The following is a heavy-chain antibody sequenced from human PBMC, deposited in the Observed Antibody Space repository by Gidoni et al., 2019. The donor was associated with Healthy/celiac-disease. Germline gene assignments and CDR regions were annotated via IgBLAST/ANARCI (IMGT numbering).Heavy chain of an antibody. V-gene: IGHV3-23*01. D-gene: IGHD3-22*01. CDR3: AKVYYDSSGDWAARYYGMDV. Sequence: EVQLLESGGGLVQPGGSLRLSCAASGFTFSSYAMSWVRQAPGKGLEWVSAISGSGGSTYYADSVKGRFTISRDNSKNTLYLQMNSLRAEDTAVYYCAKVYYDSSGDWAARYYGMDVWGQGTTVTVSS. J-gene: IGHJ6*02. CDR2: ISGSGGST. CDR1: GFTFSSYA.